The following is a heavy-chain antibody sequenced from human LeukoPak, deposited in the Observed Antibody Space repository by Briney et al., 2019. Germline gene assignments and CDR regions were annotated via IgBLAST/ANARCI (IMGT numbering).Heavy chain of an antibody. Sequence: ASVNVSCKASGYTFASYYMHWVRQAPGQGLEWMGIINPSGGSTSYAQKFQGRVTMTRDTSTSTVYMELSSLRSEDTAVYYCARESSYYDFWSGYSQYHFDYWGQGTLVTVSS. CDR3: ARESSYYDFWSGYSQYHFDY. CDR1: GYTFASYY. D-gene: IGHD3-3*01. V-gene: IGHV1-46*01. J-gene: IGHJ4*02. CDR2: INPSGGST.